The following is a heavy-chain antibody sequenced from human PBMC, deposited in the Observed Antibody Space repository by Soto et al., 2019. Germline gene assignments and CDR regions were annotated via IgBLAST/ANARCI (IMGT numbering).Heavy chain of an antibody. CDR3: ARHRGEIFGVVPRYFDY. CDR1: GGSISSSSYY. CDR2: IYYSGST. Sequence: QLQLQESGPGLVKPSETLSLTCTVSGGSISSSSYYWGWIRQPPGKGLEWIGSIYYSGSTYYNPSLKSRVTISVDTSKNQFSLKLSSVTAADTAVYYCARHRGEIFGVVPRYFDYWGQGTLVTVSS. V-gene: IGHV4-39*01. J-gene: IGHJ4*02. D-gene: IGHD3-3*01.